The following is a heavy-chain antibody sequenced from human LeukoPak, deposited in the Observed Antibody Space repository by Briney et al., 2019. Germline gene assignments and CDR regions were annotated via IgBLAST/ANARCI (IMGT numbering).Heavy chain of an antibody. CDR1: GGSISSSSYY. CDR3: ARTLRIAAATYPFDP. V-gene: IGHV4-39*01. Sequence: SETLSLTCTVPGGSISSSSYYWGWIRQPPGKGLEWIGSIYYSGSTYYNPSLKSRVTISVDTSKNQFSLKLSSVTAADTAVYYCARTLRIAAATYPFDPWGQGTLVTVSS. J-gene: IGHJ5*02. CDR2: IYYSGST. D-gene: IGHD6-13*01.